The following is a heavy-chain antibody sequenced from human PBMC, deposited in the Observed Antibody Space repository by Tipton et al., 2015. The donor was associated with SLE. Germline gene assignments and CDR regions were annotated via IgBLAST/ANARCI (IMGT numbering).Heavy chain of an antibody. V-gene: IGHV3-7*01. CDR3: ATGFAPDV. J-gene: IGHJ6*02. Sequence: GSLRLSCAVSGFPFSQNWMTWVRQAPGKGLQWVANIKKNGSETYYLDSVKGRFTISRDNTKNSVSLQMNSLRAEDTAVYYCATGFAPDVWGQGTTVTVSS. CDR2: IKKNGSET. CDR1: GFPFSQNW.